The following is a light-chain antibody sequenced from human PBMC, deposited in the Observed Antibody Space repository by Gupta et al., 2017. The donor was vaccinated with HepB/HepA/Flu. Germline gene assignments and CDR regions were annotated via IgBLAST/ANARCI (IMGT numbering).Light chain of an antibody. V-gene: IGKV3-11*01. Sequence: ESTQSPATLSSSPGERATLSCRANKSVSSYLAWYQHKPGQAPRLLIYDASSRATGIPDRFSGSGSGTDFTLKISMIDPEDVAVYYCKQRRSWPRTFGQGTKVEIK. CDR2: DAS. CDR3: KQRRSWPRT. CDR1: KSVSSY. J-gene: IGKJ1*01.